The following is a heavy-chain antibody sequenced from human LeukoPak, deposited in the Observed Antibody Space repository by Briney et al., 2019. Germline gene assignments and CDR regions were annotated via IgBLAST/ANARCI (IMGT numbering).Heavy chain of an antibody. CDR2: IIPIFGTA. V-gene: IGHV1-69*13. CDR3: ARDGGSEYYFDY. Sequence: SVKVSYKPSGGTFSSYAISWVRQAPGQGLEWMGGIIPIFGTANYAQKFQGRVTITADESTSTAYMELSSLRSEDTAVYYCARDGGSEYYFDYWGQGTLVTVSS. CDR1: GGTFSSYA. J-gene: IGHJ4*02. D-gene: IGHD3-10*01.